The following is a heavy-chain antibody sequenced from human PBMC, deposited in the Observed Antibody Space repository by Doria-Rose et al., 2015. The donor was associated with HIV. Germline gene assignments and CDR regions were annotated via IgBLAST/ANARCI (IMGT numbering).Heavy chain of an antibody. CDR1: GYTFTTYE. J-gene: IGHJ4*02. D-gene: IGHD1-26*01. Sequence: QVQLVQSGAELRKPGASVRVSYKASGYTFTTYEINWLRQAAGQGLEWLVWMDPYTGNTGSAQKFQGRLSMTRNNSMDTAYMQLSSLRSEDTAIYYCARVYSGSYISPADFWGQGTLVTVSS. CDR3: ARVYSGSYISPADF. CDR2: MDPYTGNT. V-gene: IGHV1-8*02.